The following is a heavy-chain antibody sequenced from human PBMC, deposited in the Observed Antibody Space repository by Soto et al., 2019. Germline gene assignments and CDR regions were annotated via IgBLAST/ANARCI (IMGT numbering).Heavy chain of an antibody. CDR3: ARGGGRVPAAIGFDY. D-gene: IGHD2-2*02. J-gene: IGHJ4*02. CDR1: GYTFTGYY. V-gene: IGHV1-2*02. Sequence: SVKVSCKASGYTFTGYYMHWVRQAPGQGLEWMGWINPNSGGTNYAQKFQGRVTMTRDTSISTAYMELSRLRSDDTAVYYCARGGGRVPAAIGFDYWGQGTLVTVSS. CDR2: INPNSGGT.